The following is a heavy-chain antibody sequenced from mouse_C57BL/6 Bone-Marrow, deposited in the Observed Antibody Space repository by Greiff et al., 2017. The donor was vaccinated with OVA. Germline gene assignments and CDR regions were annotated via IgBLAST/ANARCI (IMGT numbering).Heavy chain of an antibody. D-gene: IGHD1-1*02. CDR3: ARVVGAMDY. CDR1: GFTFSSYA. Sequence: EVNVVESGGGLVKPGGSLKLSCAASGFTFSSYAMSWVRQTPEKRLEWVATISDGGSYTYYPDNVKGRFTISRDNAKNNLYLQMSHLKSEDTAMYYCARVVGAMDYWGQGTSVTVSS. CDR2: ISDGGSYT. V-gene: IGHV5-4*03. J-gene: IGHJ4*01.